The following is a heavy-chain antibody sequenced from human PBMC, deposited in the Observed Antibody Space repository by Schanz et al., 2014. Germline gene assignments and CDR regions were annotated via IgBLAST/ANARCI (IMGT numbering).Heavy chain of an antibody. V-gene: IGHV1-18*01. CDR3: AGVHSATYHYNSPGAFDI. J-gene: IGHJ3*02. D-gene: IGHD3-10*01. CDR1: GYIFGSHG. CDR2: INAHTGNT. Sequence: QLMQSGSEARKPGASVKVSCKASGYIFGSHGMTWVRQAPGQGPELMGWINAHTGNTQYAQKFQGRVNMTRDTVTTTEHLKLTRLKTDGTSIYDSAGVHSATYHYNSPGAFDIWGQGTTVTVSS.